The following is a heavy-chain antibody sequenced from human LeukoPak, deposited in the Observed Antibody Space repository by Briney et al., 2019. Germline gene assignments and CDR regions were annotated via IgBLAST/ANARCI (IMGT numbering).Heavy chain of an antibody. CDR2: ISSSGSTI. Sequence: GGSLRLSCAASGFTFSSYEMNWVRQAPGKGLEWVSYISSSGSTIYYADSVKGRFTISRDNAKNSLYLQMNSLGAEDTAVYYCARGGWSPYDILTGYYRRGPFDYWGQGTLVTVSS. D-gene: IGHD3-9*01. J-gene: IGHJ4*02. CDR1: GFTFSSYE. CDR3: ARGGWSPYDILTGYYRRGPFDY. V-gene: IGHV3-48*03.